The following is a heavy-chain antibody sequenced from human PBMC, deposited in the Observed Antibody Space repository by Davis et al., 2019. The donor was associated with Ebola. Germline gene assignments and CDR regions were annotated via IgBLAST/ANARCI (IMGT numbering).Heavy chain of an antibody. CDR3: ARDYSYHDFWSGGQSYYYGLDV. CDR2: IYYNGRT. V-gene: IGHV4-30-4*01. D-gene: IGHD3-3*01. Sequence: SETLSPTCIVSGDSLTSVAYYWCWIRQTPGKGLEWFASIYYNGRTYYNPSLKTRLTITIDTSKNQFSLELSSVTAADTAVYYCARDYSYHDFWSGGQSYYYGLDVWGKGTSVTVSS. CDR1: GDSLTSVAYY. J-gene: IGHJ6*04.